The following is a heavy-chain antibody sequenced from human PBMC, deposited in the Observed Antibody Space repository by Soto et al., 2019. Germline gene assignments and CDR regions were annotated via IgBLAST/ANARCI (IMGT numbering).Heavy chain of an antibody. J-gene: IGHJ6*02. CDR3: VRDHQWLLMDV. V-gene: IGHV4-30-4*01. CDR2: TDYSGST. CDR1: GASIFSGDFY. D-gene: IGHD6-19*01. Sequence: QVQLQESGPGLVTPSQTLSLTCTVSGASIFSGDFYWTWIRQPPGEGLEWIGYTDYSGSTYYNPSLMNRVTISIDTSKNQFSLKLRSLTAADTAVYYCVRDHQWLLMDVWGQGTTVTVSS.